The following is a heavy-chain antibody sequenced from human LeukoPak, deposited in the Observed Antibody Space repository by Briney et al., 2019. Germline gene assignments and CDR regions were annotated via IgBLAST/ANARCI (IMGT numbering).Heavy chain of an antibody. CDR1: GFIFSSYA. Sequence: GGSLRLSCAASGFIFSSYAMSWVRQAPGKGLEWVSVISGSGGSTYHADSVKGRFTISRGNSENTLYLQMNSLRAEDTAVYYCAKQVGYTYGYIDYWGQGTLVTVSS. CDR2: ISGSGGST. CDR3: AKQVGYTYGYIDY. D-gene: IGHD5-18*01. J-gene: IGHJ4*02. V-gene: IGHV3-23*01.